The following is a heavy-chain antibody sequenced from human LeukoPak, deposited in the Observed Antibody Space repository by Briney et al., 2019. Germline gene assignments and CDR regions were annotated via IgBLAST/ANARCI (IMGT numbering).Heavy chain of an antibody. V-gene: IGHV1-24*01. CDR2: FDPEDGET. CDR3: ATPRKGRFLEWLAD. D-gene: IGHD3-3*01. CDR1: GGTFSSYA. J-gene: IGHJ4*02. Sequence: ASVKVSCKASGGTFSSYAISWVRQAPGKGLEWMGGFDPEDGETIYAQKFQGRVTMTEDTSTDTAYMELSSLRSEDTAVYYCATPRKGRFLEWLADWGQGTLVTVSS.